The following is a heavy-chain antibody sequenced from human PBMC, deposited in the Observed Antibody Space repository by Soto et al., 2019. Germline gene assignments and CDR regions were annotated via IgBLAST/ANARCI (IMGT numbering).Heavy chain of an antibody. J-gene: IGHJ4*02. CDR2: IIPIFGTA. V-gene: IGHV1-69*01. Sequence: QVQLVQSGAEVKKPGSSVKVSCKASGGTLSSYAISWVRQAPGQGLEWMGGIIPIFGTANYAQKFQGRVTITADESTSTAYMELSSLRSEDTAVYYCARSYLAENWNPDKGYFDYWGQGTLVTVSS. D-gene: IGHD1-1*01. CDR3: ARSYLAENWNPDKGYFDY. CDR1: GGTLSSYA.